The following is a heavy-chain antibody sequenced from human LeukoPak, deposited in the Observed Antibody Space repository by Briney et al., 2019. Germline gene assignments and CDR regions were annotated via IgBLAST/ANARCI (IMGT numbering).Heavy chain of an antibody. J-gene: IGHJ3*02. CDR1: GGSFSGYY. V-gene: IGHV4-34*01. CDR2: INHSRST. Sequence: SETLSLTCAVYGGSFSGYYWSWIRQPPGKGLEWIGEINHSRSTNYNPSLKSRVTISVDTSKNQFPLKLSSVAAADTAVYYCARDFYYDSSGYYDALDIWGQGTMVTVSS. D-gene: IGHD3-22*01. CDR3: ARDFYYDSSGYYDALDI.